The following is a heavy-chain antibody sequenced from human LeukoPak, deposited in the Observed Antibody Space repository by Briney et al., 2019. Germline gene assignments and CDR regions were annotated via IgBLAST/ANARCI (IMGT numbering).Heavy chain of an antibody. CDR2: ISSSSSTI. V-gene: IGHV3-48*04. J-gene: IGHJ6*02. Sequence: PGGSLRLSCAASGFTFSSYSMNWVRQAPGKGLEWVSYISSSSSTIYYADSVKGRFTISRDNAKNSLYLQMNSLRAEDTAVYYCATPQVIAVADYYYYGMDVWGQGTTVTVSS. CDR1: GFTFSSYS. D-gene: IGHD6-19*01. CDR3: ATPQVIAVADYYYYGMDV.